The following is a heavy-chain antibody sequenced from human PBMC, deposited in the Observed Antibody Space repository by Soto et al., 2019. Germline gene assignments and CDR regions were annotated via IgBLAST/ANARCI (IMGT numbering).Heavy chain of an antibody. D-gene: IGHD6-19*01. CDR2: IKSKPAGVTT. J-gene: IGHJ4*02. V-gene: IGHV3-15*07. Sequence: GGSLRLSCAASAFTFSNAWMNWVRQAPGKGLEWVGRIKSKPAGVTTDYAAPVKGRFIISRVDSKNMLYLQMNSLKTEDTAVYYCTTDFSSGWFFDYWGQGNLVTVSS. CDR1: AFTFSNAW. CDR3: TTDFSSGWFFDY.